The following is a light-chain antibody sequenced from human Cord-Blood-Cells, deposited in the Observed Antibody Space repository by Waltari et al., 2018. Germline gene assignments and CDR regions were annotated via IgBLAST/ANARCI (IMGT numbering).Light chain of an antibody. J-gene: IGLJ1*01. CDR2: EVS. Sequence: QSALTQPASVPGSPGQSNTISCTGKSSFVAGYNYVSWYQPHPSKAPKLMIYEVSNRPSGVSNRFSGSKSGNTASLTISGLQAEDEADYYCSSYTSSSTLYVFGTGTKVTVL. CDR3: SSYTSSSTLYV. CDR1: SSFVAGYNY. V-gene: IGLV2-14*01.